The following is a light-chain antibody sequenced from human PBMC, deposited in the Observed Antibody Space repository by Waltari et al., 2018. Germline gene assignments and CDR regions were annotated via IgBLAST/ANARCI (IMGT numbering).Light chain of an antibody. CDR2: ANY. J-gene: IGLJ3*02. Sequence: QSVLTQPPSTSGTPGQTVTISCSGSSSNIGTNTVTWYQQFPGTAPKVLVFANYHRPSGVPNRFSASKSGTSASLVISGLQSEDEGDYFCAAWDDSLIGRVFGGGITLTVL. CDR1: SSNIGTNT. CDR3: AAWDDSLIGRV. V-gene: IGLV1-44*01.